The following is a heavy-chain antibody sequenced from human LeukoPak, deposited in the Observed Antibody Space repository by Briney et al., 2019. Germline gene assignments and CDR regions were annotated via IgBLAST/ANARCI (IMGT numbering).Heavy chain of an antibody. CDR2: ISSSSSYI. CDR3: ARAPTPHGDYVGYFDY. Sequence: GWALTLSCPASVFTFSSYSMNWVRQAPGKGLAWVSSISSSSSYIYYADSVEGRFTISRDNAKNSLYLQMNSLRAEDTAVYYCARAPTPHGDYVGYFDYWGQGTLVTVSS. D-gene: IGHD4-17*01. J-gene: IGHJ4*02. CDR1: VFTFSSYS. V-gene: IGHV3-21*01.